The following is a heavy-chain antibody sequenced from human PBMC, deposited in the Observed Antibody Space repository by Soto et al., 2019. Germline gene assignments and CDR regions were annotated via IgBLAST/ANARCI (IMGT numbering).Heavy chain of an antibody. CDR3: EKVLVGATGPPDSDS. Sequence: PSETLSLTCTVSCGSIYRSGYYWGWIRQPPGRGLEWIVNIDYNGVTYSNPPLKGGVTISRDTSKNQFSLKLTSVTAADRSLYYCEKVLVGATGPPDSDSWAPETLVPVSS. CDR1: CGSIYRSGYY. J-gene: IGHJ4*02. D-gene: IGHD1-26*01. V-gene: IGHV4-39*01. CDR2: IDYNGVT.